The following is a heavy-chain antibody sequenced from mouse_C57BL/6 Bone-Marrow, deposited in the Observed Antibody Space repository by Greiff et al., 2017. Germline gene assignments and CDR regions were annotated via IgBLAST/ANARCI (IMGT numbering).Heavy chain of an antibody. CDR2: IRSKSSNYAT. Sequence: DAGGGLVQPNGSLKLSCAASGFTFNTYAMHWVRQAPGKGLEWVARIRSKSSNYATYYADSVKDRFTISRDDSQSMLYLQMNNLKTEDTAMDNCVRDRGLAWFAYWGQGTLVTVSA. D-gene: IGHD3-3*01. V-gene: IGHV10-3*01. CDR1: GFTFNTYA. CDR3: VRDRGLAWFAY. J-gene: IGHJ3*01.